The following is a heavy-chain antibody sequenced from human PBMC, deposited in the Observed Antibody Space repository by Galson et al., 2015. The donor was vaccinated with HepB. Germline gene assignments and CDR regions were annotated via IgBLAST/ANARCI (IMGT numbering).Heavy chain of an antibody. CDR2: LNGAGDTT. CDR1: GFTFGSQP. CDR3: AKPSGISWYVFDY. J-gene: IGHJ4*02. Sequence: SLRLSCAASGFTFGSQPMSWVRQAPGKGQEWVSTLNGAGDTTHDADSMGGRFTISRDNTNNTLYLQMNSLRAEDTAVYFFAKPSGISWYVFDYWGQGALVTVSS. D-gene: IGHD6-13*01. V-gene: IGHV3-23*01.